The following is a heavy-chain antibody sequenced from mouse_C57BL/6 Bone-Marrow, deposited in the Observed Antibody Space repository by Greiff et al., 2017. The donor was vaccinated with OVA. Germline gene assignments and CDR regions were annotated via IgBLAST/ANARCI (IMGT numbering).Heavy chain of an antibody. CDR1: GFTFSDYY. D-gene: IGHD1-1*01. Sequence: EVKVEESGGGLVQPGGSLKLSCAASGFTFSDYYMYWVRQTPEKRLEWVAYISNGGGSTYYPDTVKGRFTISRDNAKNTLYLQMSRLKSEDTAMYYCARHGYGSTWYFDVWGTGTTVTVSS. J-gene: IGHJ1*03. CDR3: ARHGYGSTWYFDV. V-gene: IGHV5-12*01. CDR2: ISNGGGST.